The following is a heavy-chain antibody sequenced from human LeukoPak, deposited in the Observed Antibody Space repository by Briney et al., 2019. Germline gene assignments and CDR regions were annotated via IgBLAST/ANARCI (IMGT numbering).Heavy chain of an antibody. CDR1: GYTFTSYW. V-gene: IGHV5-10-1*01. CDR3: ARQGSGYDYYYFDY. Sequence: GESLKLSCKGSGYTFTSYWISWVRQMPGKGLEWMGRIDPSDSYTNYSPSFQGHVTISADNSISTAYLQWSSLKASDTAMYYCARQGSGYDYYYFDYWGQGTLVTVSS. J-gene: IGHJ4*02. D-gene: IGHD5-12*01. CDR2: IDPSDSYT.